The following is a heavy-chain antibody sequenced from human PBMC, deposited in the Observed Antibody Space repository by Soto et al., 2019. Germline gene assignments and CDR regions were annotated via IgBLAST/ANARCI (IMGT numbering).Heavy chain of an antibody. V-gene: IGHV1-69*18. J-gene: IGHJ5*02. D-gene: IGHD2-2*01. CDR1: GGSFRSDV. Sequence: QVQLVQSGPELKKPGSSVKVSCKASGGSFRSDVFSWVRQAPGQGLEWMGRIIPIFGAANYAQKFQDRVTITADEASSTVYMELRSLTSDETAVYYCAREPGKDCSTTSCYHRGWFDPWGQGTLVTVSS. CDR3: AREPGKDCSTTSCYHRGWFDP. CDR2: IIPIFGAA.